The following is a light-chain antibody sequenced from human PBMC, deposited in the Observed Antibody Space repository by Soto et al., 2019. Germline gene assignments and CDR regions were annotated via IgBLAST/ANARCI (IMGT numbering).Light chain of an antibody. J-gene: IGKJ1*01. V-gene: IGKV3D-7*01. CDR1: QTVSRMY. CDR3: HHDFNFPWP. CDR2: GTS. Sequence: EIVLTQSPVTLSLSPGERATLSCRASQTVSRMYLSWFQQKPGQAPRLLIYGTSTRATGIPVRFSGCGSGTDRTLTISGLQLEDFGGYFCHHDFNFPWPYGKGTKVDIK.